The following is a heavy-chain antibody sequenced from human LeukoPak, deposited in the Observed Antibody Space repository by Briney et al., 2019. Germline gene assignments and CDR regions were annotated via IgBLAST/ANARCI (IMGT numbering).Heavy chain of an antibody. CDR3: ARDGLAYCGGDCYDAFDI. CDR2: ILPIFGTA. Sequence: ASVKVSCKACGSTLSSYAIRRVRTAPGQGVEWIGGILPIFGTANYAQKFQGRVTITADESTSTAYMELSSLRSEDTAVYYCARDGLAYCGGDCYDAFDIWGQGTMVTVSS. CDR1: GSTLSSYA. V-gene: IGHV1-69*13. J-gene: IGHJ3*02. D-gene: IGHD2-21*02.